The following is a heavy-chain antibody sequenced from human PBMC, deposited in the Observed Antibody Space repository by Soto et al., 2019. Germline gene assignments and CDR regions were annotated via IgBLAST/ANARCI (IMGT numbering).Heavy chain of an antibody. V-gene: IGHV4-31*03. CDR1: GGSLISGVYY. CDR3: ASFKGYYYDSSGYWPDAFEI. D-gene: IGHD3-22*01. Sequence: TLSLTCTASGGSLISGVYYWSWKRPHPGKGLEWIGYIYYSGSTYYNPSLKSRVTISVDTSKNQFSLKLSSVTAADTAVYYCASFKGYYYDSSGYWPDAFEIWGQGTMV. J-gene: IGHJ3*02. CDR2: IYYSGST.